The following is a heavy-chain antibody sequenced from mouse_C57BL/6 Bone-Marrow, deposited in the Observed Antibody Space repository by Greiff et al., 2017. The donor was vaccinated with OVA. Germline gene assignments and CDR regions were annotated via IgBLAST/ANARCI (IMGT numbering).Heavy chain of an antibody. D-gene: IGHD1-1*01. CDR2: IYPGDGDT. CDR1: GYAFSSSW. CDR3: AISPCDGRSDWFAY. Sequence: QVQLKESGPELVKPGASVKISCKASGYAFSSSWMNWVKQRPGKGLEWIGRIYPGDGDTNYNGKFKGKATLTADKSSSTAYMQLSSLTSEDSAVEFCAISPCDGRSDWFAYWGQRTLVTVSA. V-gene: IGHV1-82*01. J-gene: IGHJ3*01.